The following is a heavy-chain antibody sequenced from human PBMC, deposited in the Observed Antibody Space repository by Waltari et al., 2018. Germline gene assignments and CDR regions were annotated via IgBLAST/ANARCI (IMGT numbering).Heavy chain of an antibody. V-gene: IGHV4-34*01. D-gene: IGHD5-12*01. CDR2: INHSGST. Sequence: QVQLQQWGAGLLKPSETLSLTCAVYGGSFSGYYWSWIRQPPGKGLEWIGEINHSGSTNYNPSLKSRVTISVDTSKNQFSRKLSSVTAADTAVYYCARDRVDIVATRPLYYFDYWGQGTLVTVSS. CDR1: GGSFSGYY. CDR3: ARDRVDIVATRPLYYFDY. J-gene: IGHJ4*02.